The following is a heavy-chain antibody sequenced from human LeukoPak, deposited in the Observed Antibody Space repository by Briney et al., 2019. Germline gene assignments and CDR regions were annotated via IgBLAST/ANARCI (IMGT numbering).Heavy chain of an antibody. D-gene: IGHD5-12*01. CDR1: GDSISSSNW. CDR2: IYHSGST. CDR3: AREGSSGRYFDY. V-gene: IGHV4-4*02. Sequence: PSETLSLTCAVSGDSISSSNWWSWVRQPPGKGLEWIGEIYHSGSTNHNPSLKSRVTISVDRSKNQFSLKLSSVTAADTAVYYCAREGSSGRYFDYWGQGTLVTVSS. J-gene: IGHJ4*02.